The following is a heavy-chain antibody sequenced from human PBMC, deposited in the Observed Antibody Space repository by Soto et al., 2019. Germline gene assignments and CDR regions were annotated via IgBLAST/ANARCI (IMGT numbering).Heavy chain of an antibody. V-gene: IGHV1-2*02. CDR2: IGPKSGGT. Sequence: ASVKVSCKASGYTFSGYYIHWVRQAPGQAPEWVGEIGPKSGGTRYAQKFQGRVTMTKDTSITTVYMELRNLSPDDTAVYFCGRGRSGELVIYDWGQGNLVTVSS. D-gene: IGHD1-26*01. J-gene: IGHJ4*02. CDR1: GYTFSGYY. CDR3: GRGRSGELVIYD.